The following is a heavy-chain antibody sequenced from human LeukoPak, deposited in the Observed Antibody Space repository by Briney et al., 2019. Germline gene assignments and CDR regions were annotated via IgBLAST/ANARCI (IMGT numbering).Heavy chain of an antibody. V-gene: IGHV3-9*01. D-gene: IGHD3-16*01. CDR2: ISWNSDSV. Sequence: PPGGSLRLSCAASGFTFDDYGMHWVRQAPEKGLEWVSGISWNSDSVGYADSVKGRFTISRDNAENSLYLQMNSLRAEDTAFYYCARAGGSRYYYAMDVWGQGTTVTVSS. J-gene: IGHJ6*02. CDR3: ARAGGSRYYYAMDV. CDR1: GFTFDDYG.